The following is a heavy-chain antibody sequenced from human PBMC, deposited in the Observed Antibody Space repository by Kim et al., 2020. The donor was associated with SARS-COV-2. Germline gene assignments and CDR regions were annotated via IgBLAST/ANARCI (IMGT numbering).Heavy chain of an antibody. D-gene: IGHD6-19*01. J-gene: IGHJ4*02. CDR3: ARIVAVAPRYFDY. Sequence: NYTPALESRVSMSVDTSQNQFSLKLSAMTTADTALYYCARIVAVAPRYFDYWGQGILVTVSS. V-gene: IGHV4-4*07.